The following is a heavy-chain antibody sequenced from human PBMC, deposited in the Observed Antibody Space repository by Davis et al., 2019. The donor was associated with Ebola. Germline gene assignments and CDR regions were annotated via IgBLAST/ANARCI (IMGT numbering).Heavy chain of an antibody. Sequence: ASVKVSCKASGYTFTSYGISWVRQAPGQRLEWMGWINAGNGNTKYSQKFQGRVTITRDTSASTAYMELSSLRSEDTAVYYCARISAQLVDYWGQGTLVTVSS. CDR2: INAGNGNT. J-gene: IGHJ4*02. CDR3: ARISAQLVDY. D-gene: IGHD2-2*01. CDR1: GYTFTSYG. V-gene: IGHV1-3*01.